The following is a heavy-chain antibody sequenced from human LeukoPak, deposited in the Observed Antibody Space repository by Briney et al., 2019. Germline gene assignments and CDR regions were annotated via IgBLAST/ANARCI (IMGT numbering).Heavy chain of an antibody. D-gene: IGHD1-26*01. CDR2: ISGSGGST. V-gene: IGHV3-23*01. CDR3: AKDLAGSGSYSFDY. J-gene: IGHJ4*02. Sequence: GGSLRLSCAVSGFTVSSHYMSWVRQAPGRGLEWVSAISGSGGSTYYADSVKGRFTISRDNSKNTLYLQMNSLRAEDTAVYYCAKDLAGSGSYSFDYWGQGTLVTVSS. CDR1: GFTVSSHY.